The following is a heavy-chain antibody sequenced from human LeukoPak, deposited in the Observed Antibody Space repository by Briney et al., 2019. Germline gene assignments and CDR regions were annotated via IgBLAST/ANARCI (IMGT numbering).Heavy chain of an antibody. CDR1: GYSFTNYW. D-gene: IGHD2-15*01. J-gene: IGHJ4*02. V-gene: IGHV5-51*01. Sequence: GESLKISCKGSGYSFTNYWIGWVRQMPGKGLEWMGIIYPGDSDTRYSPSFQGQVTISADKSISTAYLQWSSLKASDTAMYYCARISDCSRGSCYGVDYWGQGTLVTVSS. CDR3: ARISDCSRGSCYGVDY. CDR2: IYPGDSDT.